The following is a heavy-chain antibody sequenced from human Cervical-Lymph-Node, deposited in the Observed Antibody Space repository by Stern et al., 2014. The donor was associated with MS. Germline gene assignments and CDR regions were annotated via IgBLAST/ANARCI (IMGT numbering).Heavy chain of an antibody. CDR3: ARQRYFDY. J-gene: IGHJ4*02. V-gene: IGHV5-51*01. CDR2: IFPGVSDI. Sequence: EVQLVESGPEVKRPGESLKISCQASGYTFTSYWIGWVRQMPGKGLEWIAIIFPGVSDIRYSPSFQGQVPIPADKSSSPAYLQWNNLKASDTAIYYCARQRYFDYWGQGTLVTVSS. CDR1: GYTFTSYW.